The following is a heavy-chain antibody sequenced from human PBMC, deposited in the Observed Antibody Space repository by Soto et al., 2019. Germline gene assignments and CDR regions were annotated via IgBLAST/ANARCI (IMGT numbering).Heavy chain of an antibody. CDR1: GYTFTSYD. D-gene: IGHD3-10*01. V-gene: IGHV1-8*01. Sequence: ASVKVTCKASGYTFTSYDINWLRQATGQGLAWMGWMNPNSGNTGYAQKFQGRVTMTRNTSISTAYMELSSLRSEDTSVYYCAATLEASLWWFDPWGQGTLVTVSS. J-gene: IGHJ5*02. CDR2: MNPNSGNT. CDR3: AATLEASLWWFDP.